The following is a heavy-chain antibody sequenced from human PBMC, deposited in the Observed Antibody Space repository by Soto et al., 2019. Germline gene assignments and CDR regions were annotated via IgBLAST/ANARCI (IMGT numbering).Heavy chain of an antibody. V-gene: IGHV3-23*01. CDR1: GFMFNNSA. Sequence: GGSLRLSCKASGFMFNNSAMTWVRQAPGQGLQWVASVSDNGGSRGGTYYADSVKGRFTISRNNSKNTLYLQLDSLTGADTAVYYCARAKAVVIAALDIWGQGTMVTVSS. CDR2: VSDNGGSRGGT. J-gene: IGHJ3*02. CDR3: ARAKAVVIAALDI. D-gene: IGHD2-21*01.